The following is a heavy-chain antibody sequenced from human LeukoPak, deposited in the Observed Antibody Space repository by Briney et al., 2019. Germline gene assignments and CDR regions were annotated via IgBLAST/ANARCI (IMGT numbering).Heavy chain of an antibody. Sequence: GGSLRLSCAASGFTVSSNYMSWVRQAPGKGLEWVSVIYSGGSTYYADSVKGRFTISRDNSKNTLYLQMNGLRAEDTAVYYCAREMEGMVGPPCLGYWGQGTLVTVSS. CDR1: GFTVSSNY. J-gene: IGHJ4*02. CDR3: AREMEGMVGPPCLGY. D-gene: IGHD2-15*01. CDR2: IYSGGST. V-gene: IGHV3-53*01.